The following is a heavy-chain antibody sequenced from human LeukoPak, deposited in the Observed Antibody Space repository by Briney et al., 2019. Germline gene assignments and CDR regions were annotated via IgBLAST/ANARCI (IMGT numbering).Heavy chain of an antibody. CDR2: IYYSGST. J-gene: IGHJ4*02. CDR3: ARQGYSYGSYFDY. Sequence: SETLSLTCTVSGGSLSSYYWSWIRQPPGKGLEWIGYIYYSGSTNYNPSLKSRVTTSVDTSKNQFSLKLSSVTAADTAVYYCARQGYSYGSYFDYWGQGTLVTVSS. V-gene: IGHV4-59*08. D-gene: IGHD5-18*01. CDR1: GGSLSSYY.